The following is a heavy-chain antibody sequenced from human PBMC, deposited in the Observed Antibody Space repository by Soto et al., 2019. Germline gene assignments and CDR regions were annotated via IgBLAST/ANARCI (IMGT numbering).Heavy chain of an antibody. V-gene: IGHV3-7*01. CDR3: ARAYPAGPDY. Sequence: EVQLVESGGGLVQPGGSLRLSCAASGFTLSSYWMSWVRQAPGKGLEWVANIKQDGSEKYYVDSVKGRFTISRDNAKNSLYLQMNSLRAEDTAVYYCARAYPAGPDYWGQGTLVTVSS. J-gene: IGHJ4*02. CDR2: IKQDGSEK. CDR1: GFTLSSYW.